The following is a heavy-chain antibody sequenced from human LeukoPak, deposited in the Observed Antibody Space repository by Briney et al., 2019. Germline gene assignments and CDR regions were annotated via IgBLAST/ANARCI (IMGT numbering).Heavy chain of an antibody. CDR2: INQEGKEK. V-gene: IGHV3-7*03. Sequence: PGGALRLSSAASVFTSSSYLTSWVREAPGEGLERVAIINQEGKEKYNVDTAKSGVSISRDKTQKRPYLPINGLRAEDTGVYYCATSRTRDYWGQGTLVTVSS. J-gene: IGHJ4*02. CDR1: VFTSSSYL. D-gene: IGHD1-14*01. CDR3: ATSRTRDY.